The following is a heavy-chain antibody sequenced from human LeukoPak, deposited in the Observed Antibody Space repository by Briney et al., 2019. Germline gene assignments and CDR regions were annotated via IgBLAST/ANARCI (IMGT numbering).Heavy chain of an antibody. CDR2: ISGSGDST. D-gene: IGHD1-1*01. Sequence: GGSLRLSCAASGFTFSSYAMSWVRQAPGKGLEWVSGISGSGDSTDYANSVKGRFTISRDKSKNTLYLQLNSLRAEDTAVYYCAKEKYFWNECPDYWGQGTLVTVSS. CDR3: AKEKYFWNECPDY. J-gene: IGHJ4*02. CDR1: GFTFSSYA. V-gene: IGHV3-23*01.